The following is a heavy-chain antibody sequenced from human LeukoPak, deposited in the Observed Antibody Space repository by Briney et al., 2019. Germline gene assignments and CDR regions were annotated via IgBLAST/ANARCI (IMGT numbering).Heavy chain of an antibody. CDR3: ARGPYDGSGSYYVNY. V-gene: IGHV3-74*01. CDR1: GFTFRSYW. Sequence: GGSLRLSCAASGFTFRSYWMHWVRQAPGKGLVWVSRINSDGSSTSYADSVKGRFTISRDNAKNTLYLQMNSLRAEDTAVYYCARGPYDGSGSYYVNYWGQGTLVTVSS. J-gene: IGHJ4*02. D-gene: IGHD3-10*01. CDR2: INSDGSST.